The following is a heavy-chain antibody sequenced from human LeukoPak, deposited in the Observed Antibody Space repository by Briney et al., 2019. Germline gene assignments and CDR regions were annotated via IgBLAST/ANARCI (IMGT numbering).Heavy chain of an antibody. Sequence: PGGSLRLSCAASGFTVSSNYMSRVRQAPGKGLEWVSVIYSGGSTYYADSVKGRFTISRDNSKNTLYLQMNSLRAEDTAVYYCASQTHVSGMDVWGQGTTVTVSS. J-gene: IGHJ6*02. CDR3: ASQTHVSGMDV. CDR1: GFTVSSNY. CDR2: IYSGGST. V-gene: IGHV3-53*01.